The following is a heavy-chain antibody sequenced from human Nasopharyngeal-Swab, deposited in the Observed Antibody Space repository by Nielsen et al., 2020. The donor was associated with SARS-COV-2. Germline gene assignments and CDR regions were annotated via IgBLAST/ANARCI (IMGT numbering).Heavy chain of an antibody. Sequence: GGSLRLSCAASGFTFSSYAMHWVRQAPGKGLEWVAVISYDGSNKYYADSVKGRFTISRDNSKNTVNLQMNSLRAEDTAVYYCARDPTDGYRGRGDSPAFDYWGQGTLVTVSS. CDR1: GFTFSSYA. D-gene: IGHD5-24*01. CDR3: ARDPTDGYRGRGDSPAFDY. CDR2: ISYDGSNK. J-gene: IGHJ4*02. V-gene: IGHV3-30-3*01.